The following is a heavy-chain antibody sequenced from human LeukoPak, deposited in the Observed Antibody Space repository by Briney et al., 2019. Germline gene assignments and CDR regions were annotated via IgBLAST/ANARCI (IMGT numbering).Heavy chain of an antibody. J-gene: IGHJ5*02. CDR1: RGSISNSSDY. Sequence: PSETLSLTCTVSRGSISNSSDYWGWIRQPPGKGLQWIGSFYYSGSTYYSPSLKSRVTISVDTSKNQLSLRLNSVTAADTAVYYCARHVQYYDILGFDPWGQGTLVTVSS. V-gene: IGHV4-39*01. CDR3: ARHVQYYDILGFDP. CDR2: FYYSGST. D-gene: IGHD3-9*01.